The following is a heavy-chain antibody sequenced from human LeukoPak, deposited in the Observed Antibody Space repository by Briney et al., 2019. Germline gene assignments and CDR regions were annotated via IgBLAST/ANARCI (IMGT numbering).Heavy chain of an antibody. V-gene: IGHV3-30*03. J-gene: IGHJ4*02. CDR2: ISYDGSNK. CDR1: GFTVSSIH. D-gene: IGHD3-22*01. Sequence: GGSLRLSCAASGFTVSSIHMVWVRQAPGKGLEWVAIISYDGSNKFYTDSVKGRFTISRDNSGNTLYLQMNSLRAEDTAVYYCARGTAYYDSSAYLRTFDYWGQGTLVTVSS. CDR3: ARGTAYYDSSAYLRTFDY.